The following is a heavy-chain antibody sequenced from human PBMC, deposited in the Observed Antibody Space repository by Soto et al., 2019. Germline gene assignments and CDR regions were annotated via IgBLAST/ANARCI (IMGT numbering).Heavy chain of an antibody. Sequence: QVQLVQSGAEVKKPGASVRISCRASGYSFTSTYVHWVRQAPGQGPEWMGIINPAGGTTYYAQKFQGRRTITSDTSTDTVFMDLNDLTSEDTAVYFCALKVVTDYDNWGQGTLLTVSS. V-gene: IGHV1-46*01. CDR2: INPAGGTT. D-gene: IGHD2-21*02. CDR3: ALKVVTDYDN. J-gene: IGHJ4*02. CDR1: GYSFTSTY.